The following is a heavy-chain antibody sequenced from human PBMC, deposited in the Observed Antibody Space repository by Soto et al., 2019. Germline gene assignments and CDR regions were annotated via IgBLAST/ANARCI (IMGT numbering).Heavy chain of an antibody. J-gene: IGHJ4*02. V-gene: IGHV1-69*01. Sequence: QVQLVQPETEVKKPGSAVRVSCKASGGTFNTYAMNWVRQAPGQGLEWMGGILPMFDRPRYAQMFQGRAMITVDEPTTTAYMELSSLRSDDTGVYYCTRSIGSGGVIGGFDYWGQGTLVTVSS. CDR1: GGTFNTYA. CDR3: TRSIGSGGVIGGFDY. D-gene: IGHD3-16*02. CDR2: ILPMFDRP.